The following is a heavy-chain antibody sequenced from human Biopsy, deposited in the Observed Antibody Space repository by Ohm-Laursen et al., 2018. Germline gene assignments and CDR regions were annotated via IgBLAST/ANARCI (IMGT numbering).Heavy chain of an antibody. CDR2: VYNGGIT. D-gene: IGHD3-3*01. Sequence: SETLSLTCRVSGGPIISYYWTWIRQPPGKGLEWIGHVYNGGITNYNPSLKSRVTISKDTSKNQFSLQVNPVTAADTAVYYCARTPRDSFWSGSYKRGLWFDPWGQGTLVIVSS. CDR1: GGPIISYY. V-gene: IGHV4-59*01. CDR3: ARTPRDSFWSGSYKRGLWFDP. J-gene: IGHJ5*02.